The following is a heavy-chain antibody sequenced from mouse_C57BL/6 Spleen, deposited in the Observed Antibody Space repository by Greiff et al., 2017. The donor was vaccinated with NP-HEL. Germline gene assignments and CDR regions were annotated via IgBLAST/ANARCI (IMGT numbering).Heavy chain of an antibody. CDR3: ARYSGTGAMDY. J-gene: IGHJ4*01. Sequence: QVQLKQPGAELVMPGASVKLSCKASGYTFTSYWMHWVKQRPGQGLEWIGEIDPSDSYTNYNQKFKGKSTLTVDKSSSTAYMQLSSLTSEDSAVYYCARYSGTGAMDYWGQGTSVTVSS. CDR1: GYTFTSYW. D-gene: IGHD3-1*01. CDR2: IDPSDSYT. V-gene: IGHV1-69*01.